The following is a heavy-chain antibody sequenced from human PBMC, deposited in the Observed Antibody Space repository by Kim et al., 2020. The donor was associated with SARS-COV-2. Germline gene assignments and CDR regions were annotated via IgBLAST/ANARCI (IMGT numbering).Heavy chain of an antibody. CDR2: MNPNSGNT. Sequence: ASVKVSCKASGYTFTSYDINWVRQATGQGLEWMGWMNPNSGNTGYAQKFQGRVTMTRNTSISTAYMELSSLRSEDKAVYYCAVWLETNYYYYGMDVWGQGTTVTVSS. D-gene: IGHD6-19*01. CDR3: AVWLETNYYYYGMDV. V-gene: IGHV1-8*01. J-gene: IGHJ6*02. CDR1: GYTFTSYD.